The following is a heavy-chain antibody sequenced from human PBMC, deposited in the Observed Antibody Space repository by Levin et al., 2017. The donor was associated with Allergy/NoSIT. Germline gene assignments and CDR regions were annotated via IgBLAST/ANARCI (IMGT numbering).Heavy chain of an antibody. CDR2: ISGSGGST. J-gene: IGHJ3*02. Sequence: GGSLRLSCAASGFTFSSYAMSWVRQAPGKGLEWVSAISGSGGSTYYADSVKGRFTISRDNSKNTLYLQMNSLRAEDTAVYYCAACIAVARAGGAFDIWGQGTMVTVSS. V-gene: IGHV3-23*01. CDR3: AACIAVARAGGAFDI. CDR1: GFTFSSYA. D-gene: IGHD6-19*01.